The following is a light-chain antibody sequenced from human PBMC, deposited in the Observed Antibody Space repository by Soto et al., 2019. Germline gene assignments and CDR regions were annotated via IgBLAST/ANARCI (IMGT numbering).Light chain of an antibody. Sequence: DIQMTQSPSSLSASVGDRVTIACQSSHDVSRNLNWLQQNPGEATKLLSYDASNLERGVPSRFSGTASGTDFTMIISSVPPEDVATYYYQQYSSMVSFGGGTAIEIK. CDR3: QQYSSMVS. J-gene: IGKJ4*01. CDR2: DAS. V-gene: IGKV1-33*01. CDR1: HDVSRN.